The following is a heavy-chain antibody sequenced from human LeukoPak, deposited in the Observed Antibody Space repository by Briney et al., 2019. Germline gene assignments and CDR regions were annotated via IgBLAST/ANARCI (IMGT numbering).Heavy chain of an antibody. V-gene: IGHV3-23*01. CDR3: AKSTPYYDIFAPNWFDS. CDR1: GFTFSSYA. J-gene: IGHJ5*01. D-gene: IGHD3-9*01. CDR2: ISGSGGST. Sequence: PGGSLRLSCAASGFTFSSYAMSWVRQAPGKGLEWVSAISGSGGSTYYADSVKGRFTISRDNSKNTLYLQMNSLRAEDTAVYYCAKSTPYYDIFAPNWFDSWGQGTLVTVSS.